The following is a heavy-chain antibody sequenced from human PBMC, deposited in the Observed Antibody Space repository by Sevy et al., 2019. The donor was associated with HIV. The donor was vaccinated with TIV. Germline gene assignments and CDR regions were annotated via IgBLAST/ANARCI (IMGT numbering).Heavy chain of an antibody. D-gene: IGHD6-13*01. CDR2: IYYSGST. J-gene: IGHJ4*02. CDR1: GGSVSSGSYY. CDR3: ARAWRHIAPDY. Sequence: SETLSLTCTVSGGSVSSGSYYWSWIRQPPGKGLEWIGYIYYSGSTNYHPSLKSRVTISVDTSKNQFSLKLSSVTAADTAVYYCARAWRHIAPDYWGQGTLVTVS. V-gene: IGHV4-61*01.